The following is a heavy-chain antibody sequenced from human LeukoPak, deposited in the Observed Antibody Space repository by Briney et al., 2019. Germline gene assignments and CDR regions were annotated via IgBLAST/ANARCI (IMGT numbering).Heavy chain of an antibody. CDR3: SWELDVSFGRRLQH. J-gene: IGHJ4*02. CDR2: LKSKGGGETA. D-gene: IGHD1-1*01. Sequence: GGSLRLSCTASGFTFGDYGMSWVRQAPGKGLEWVGRLKSKGGGETADYSAPVKGRFTVSRDDSQNTLYLQMNSLKIEDTAVYFCSWELDVSFGRRLQHWGQGTLVTVAS. CDR1: GFTFGDYG. V-gene: IGHV3-15*01.